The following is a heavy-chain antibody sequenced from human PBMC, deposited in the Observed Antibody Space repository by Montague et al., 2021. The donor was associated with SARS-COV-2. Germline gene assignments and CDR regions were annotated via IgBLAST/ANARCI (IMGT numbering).Heavy chain of an antibody. D-gene: IGHD3-22*01. V-gene: IGHV4-39*07. CDR2: IYYSGST. CDR1: GGSISSSSYY. Sequence: SDTLSLTCTVSGGSISSSSYYWGWIRQPPGKGLEWIGTIYYSGSTYYNPSLKSRVTISVDTSKNQFSLKLSSVTAVDTAVYYCARGWFSPMLVVVIRGPFDYWGQGALVTVSS. CDR3: ARGWFSPMLVVVIRGPFDY. J-gene: IGHJ4*02.